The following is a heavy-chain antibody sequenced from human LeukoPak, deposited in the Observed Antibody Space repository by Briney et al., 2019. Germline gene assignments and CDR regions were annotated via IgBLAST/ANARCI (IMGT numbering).Heavy chain of an antibody. D-gene: IGHD5-18*01. CDR3: ARAGRGYTYGRELDY. J-gene: IGHJ4*02. CDR1: GYTFTSYG. V-gene: IGHV1-18*01. Sequence: ASVKVSCKASGYTFTSYGISWVRQAPGQGLEWMGWISGYNGDTNYAQKLQGRVTMTTDTSTSTAYMELRSLRSDDTAVYYCARAGRGYTYGRELDYWGQGTLVTVSS. CDR2: ISGYNGDT.